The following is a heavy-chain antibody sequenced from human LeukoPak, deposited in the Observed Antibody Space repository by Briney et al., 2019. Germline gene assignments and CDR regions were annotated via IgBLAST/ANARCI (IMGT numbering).Heavy chain of an antibody. J-gene: IGHJ4*02. CDR1: GLPFNTYA. Sequence: LSGGSLRLSCAASGLPFNTYAMHWVRQAPGKGLEWVAVISYDGTKQYYADSVKGRFTISRDNSKNTLYLQMNSLRGEDTAVYYCAKASVVVPATMAHWGQGTLVTVSS. V-gene: IGHV3-30-3*01. CDR2: ISYDGTKQ. D-gene: IGHD2-2*01. CDR3: AKASVVVPATMAH.